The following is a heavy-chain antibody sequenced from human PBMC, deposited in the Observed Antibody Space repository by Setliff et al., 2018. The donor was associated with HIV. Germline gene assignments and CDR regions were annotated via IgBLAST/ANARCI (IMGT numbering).Heavy chain of an antibody. J-gene: IGHJ6*03. CDR1: GGSIDSTSYY. D-gene: IGHD6-6*01. V-gene: IGHV4-39*01. CDR2: IYYSGST. CDR3: ARHDGMKAARRYNNDYMDV. Sequence: SETLSLTCTVSGGSIDSTSYYWGWIRQPPGKGLEWIGSIYYSGSTYYNPSLKSRVTISVDTSKNQFSLKLSSVTAADTAVYCCARHDGMKAARRYNNDYMDVWGKGTTVTVSS.